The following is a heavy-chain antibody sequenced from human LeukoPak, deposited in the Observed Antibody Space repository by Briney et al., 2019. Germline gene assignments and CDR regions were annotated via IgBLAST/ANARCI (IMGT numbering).Heavy chain of an antibody. CDR2: VYNVGAT. D-gene: IGHD3-22*01. J-gene: IGHJ4*02. CDR1: GFTVSSNS. V-gene: IGHV3-66*01. CDR3: ARVSYYYDSSGHRTDTEFDY. Sequence: GSLRLSCAASGFTVSSNSMSWVRPAPGKGLEWVAVVYNVGATYYADSVKGRFTISRDNSKNAVYLQMNSLRAEDTALYYCARVSYYYDSSGHRTDTEFDYWGQGSLVTVAS.